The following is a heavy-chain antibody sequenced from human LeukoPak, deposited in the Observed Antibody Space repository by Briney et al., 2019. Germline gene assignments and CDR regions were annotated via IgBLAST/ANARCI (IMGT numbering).Heavy chain of an antibody. J-gene: IGHJ4*02. D-gene: IGHD3-10*01. CDR3: ARDPPLPYGSGSYNY. V-gene: IGHV3-23*01. CDR2: ISASGGTT. CDR1: GFTFNSNG. Sequence: GGSLRLSCAASGFTFNSNGMTWVRQAPGKGLEWVSSISASGGTTYYADSVKGRFTISRDNSKNTLYLQMNSLRAEDTAVYYCARDPPLPYGSGSYNYWGQGTLVTVSS.